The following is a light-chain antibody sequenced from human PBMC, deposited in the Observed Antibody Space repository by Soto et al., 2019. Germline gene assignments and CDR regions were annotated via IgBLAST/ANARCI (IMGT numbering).Light chain of an antibody. V-gene: IGLV2-8*01. CDR3: SSYAGSNHYV. Sequence: QSVLTQPPSASGSPGQSVTISCTGTSSDVGGYNYVSWYQQHPGKAPKLMIFEVSERPSGVPDRFVGSKSGNTASLTVSGLQAEDEADYYCSSYAGSNHYVFGSGTKLTVL. CDR2: EVS. J-gene: IGLJ1*01. CDR1: SSDVGGYNY.